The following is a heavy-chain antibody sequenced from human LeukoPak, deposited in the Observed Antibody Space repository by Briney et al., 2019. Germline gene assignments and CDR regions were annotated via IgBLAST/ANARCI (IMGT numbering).Heavy chain of an antibody. CDR1: GFTFSSYA. CDR2: ISGSGGST. CDR3: AKGREYSSGWDH. Sequence: GGSLRLSCAASGFTFSSYAMSWVRQAPGKGLEWVSAISGSGGSTYYADSVRGRFTISRDNSKNTLYLQMNSLRAEDTAVYYCAKGREYSSGWDHWGQGTLVTVSS. J-gene: IGHJ4*02. D-gene: IGHD6-19*01. V-gene: IGHV3-23*01.